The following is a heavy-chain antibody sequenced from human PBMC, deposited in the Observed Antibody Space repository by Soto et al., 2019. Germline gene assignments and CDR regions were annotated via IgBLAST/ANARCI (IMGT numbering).Heavy chain of an antibody. CDR1: GYIFSTYS. CDR2: IHSGDSDA. Sequence: PGESLKISFKGSGYIFSTYSICWVRQMPVKGLEWMGNIHSGDSDAGYSPSSQGQVTISVDKSINTAYLQWSSLKASDTALYYCATWTSSHWFDYWGQGTQVAVSS. V-gene: IGHV5-51*01. CDR3: ATWTSSHWFDY. D-gene: IGHD2-2*01. J-gene: IGHJ4*02.